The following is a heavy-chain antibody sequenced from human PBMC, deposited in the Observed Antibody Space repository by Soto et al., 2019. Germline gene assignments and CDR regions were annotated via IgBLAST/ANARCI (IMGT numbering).Heavy chain of an antibody. D-gene: IGHD3-22*01. Sequence: QVQLVQSGAEEKKPGASVKVSCKASGYTFTNYAIHWVRQAPGQRLEWMGWINAGNGNTRYSQKFQGRVTITRDTSASTAYMELRSLRSEDTALYYCARDEGYSDSSGYYDYWGQGTLVTVSS. CDR2: INAGNGNT. J-gene: IGHJ4*02. CDR1: GYTFTNYA. CDR3: ARDEGYSDSSGYYDY. V-gene: IGHV1-3*05.